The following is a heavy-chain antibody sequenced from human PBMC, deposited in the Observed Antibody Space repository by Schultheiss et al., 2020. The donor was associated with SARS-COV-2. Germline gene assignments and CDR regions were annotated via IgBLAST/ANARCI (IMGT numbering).Heavy chain of an antibody. CDR3: ARAHQYCSGGSCYPDAFDI. Sequence: SCTVSGGSVSSGTYYWSWIRQPPGKGLEWIGYIFYTGSTKYNPSLESRVTISADTSKNQFSLKLSSVTAADTAVYYCARAHQYCSGGSCYPDAFDIWGQGTMVTVSS. J-gene: IGHJ3*02. CDR1: GGSVSSGTYY. CDR2: IFYTGST. V-gene: IGHV4-61*01. D-gene: IGHD2-15*01.